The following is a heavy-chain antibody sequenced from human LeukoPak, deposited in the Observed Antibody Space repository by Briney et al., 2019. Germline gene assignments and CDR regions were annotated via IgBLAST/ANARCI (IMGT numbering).Heavy chain of an antibody. CDR3: AREGLPAAPLDY. D-gene: IGHD2-2*01. J-gene: IGHJ4*02. Sequence: ASVKVSCKASRYTFTSYDINWVRQATGQGLEWMGWMNPNSGNTGYAQKFQGRVTITRNTSISTAYMELSSLRSEDTAVYYCAREGLPAAPLDYWGQGTLVTVSS. CDR2: MNPNSGNT. CDR1: RYTFTSYD. V-gene: IGHV1-8*03.